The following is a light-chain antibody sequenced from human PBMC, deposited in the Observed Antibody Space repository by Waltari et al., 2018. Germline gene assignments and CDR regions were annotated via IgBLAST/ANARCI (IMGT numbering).Light chain of an antibody. CDR1: SSNVGSST. CDR2: SHN. V-gene: IGLV1-44*01. Sequence: QSVLTQPPSASGTPGQTVTISCSGSSSNVGSSTVSWYQQLPGTAPKLLIFSHNQRPSGFPARFSGSKSGTSASLAISGLQSEDEADYFCAAWDDSLNGFYVFGTGTRVTVL. CDR3: AAWDDSLNGFYV. J-gene: IGLJ1*01.